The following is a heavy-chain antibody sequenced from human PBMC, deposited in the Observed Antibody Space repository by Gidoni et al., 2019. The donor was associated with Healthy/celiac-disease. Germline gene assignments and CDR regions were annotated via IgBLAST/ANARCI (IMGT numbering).Heavy chain of an antibody. CDR1: EFTVSSNY. CDR2: IYSGGST. Sequence: EVQLVESGGGLVSPGGSLRLSCASSEFTVSSNYMSWVRQAPGKGLEWVSVIYSGGSTYYADSVKGRFTISRDNSKNTLYLQMNSLRAEDTAVYYCAREWGSYRAFDIWGQGTMVTVSS. V-gene: IGHV3-66*01. D-gene: IGHD1-26*01. CDR3: AREWGSYRAFDI. J-gene: IGHJ3*02.